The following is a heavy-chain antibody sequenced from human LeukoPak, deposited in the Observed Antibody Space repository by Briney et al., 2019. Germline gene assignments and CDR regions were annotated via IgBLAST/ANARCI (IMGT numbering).Heavy chain of an antibody. CDR3: AHRKNYYDSSVFDN. Sequence: SGPTLANPTPTLTLTCTFSGFSLHTRGVGVGWIRQPPGRALEWLALIYWDDDRRYSPSLKSRLTITKDTSKNQVVLTMTNMDPVDTATYFCAHRKNYYDSSVFDNWGQGTLVTVSS. J-gene: IGHJ4*02. CDR1: GFSLHTRGVG. V-gene: IGHV2-5*02. CDR2: IYWDDDR. D-gene: IGHD3-22*01.